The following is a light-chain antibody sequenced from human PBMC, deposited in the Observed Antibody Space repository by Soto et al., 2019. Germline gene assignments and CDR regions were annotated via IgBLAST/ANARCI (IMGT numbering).Light chain of an antibody. Sequence: DIVMTQSPGSLAVSLGERATINCKSSQSVLYSSNNKNYLAWYQQKPGKAPKLLIYDASNLETGVPSRFSGSGSGTEFTLTISSLQSEDFAVYFCQQYNNWPLTFGGGTKVDI. J-gene: IGKJ4*01. V-gene: IGKV4-1*01. CDR1: QSVLYSSNNKNY. CDR3: QQYNNWPLT. CDR2: DAS.